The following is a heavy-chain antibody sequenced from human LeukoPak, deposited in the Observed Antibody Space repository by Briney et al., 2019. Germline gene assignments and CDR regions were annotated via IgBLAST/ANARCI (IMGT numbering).Heavy chain of an antibody. V-gene: IGHV3-48*01. CDR3: AKNPRDLYSSGWSYYFDY. J-gene: IGHJ4*02. CDR2: ISSSSSTI. D-gene: IGHD6-19*01. Sequence: GGSLRLSCAASGFTFSSYSTNWVRQAPGKGLEWVSYISSSSSTIYYADSVKGRFTISRDNSKNTLYLQMNSLRAEDTAVYYCAKNPRDLYSSGWSYYFDYWGQGTLVTVSS. CDR1: GFTFSSYS.